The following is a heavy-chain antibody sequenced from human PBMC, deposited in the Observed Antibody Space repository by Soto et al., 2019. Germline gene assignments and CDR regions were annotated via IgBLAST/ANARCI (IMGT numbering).Heavy chain of an antibody. D-gene: IGHD3-10*01. CDR3: ARVFGSGTQSAFFFDF. CDR2: ISAYNVNT. CDR1: GYTFTSSG. J-gene: IGHJ4*02. V-gene: IGHV1-18*04. Sequence: QVQLVQSGGEVKKPGASVKVSCKASGYTFTSSGISWVRQAPGQGLEWMGWISAYNVNTNYGQKFQGRVTMTTDTSTRTAYMELRSLESDDTAVYYCARVFGSGTQSAFFFDFWGQGTLITVSS.